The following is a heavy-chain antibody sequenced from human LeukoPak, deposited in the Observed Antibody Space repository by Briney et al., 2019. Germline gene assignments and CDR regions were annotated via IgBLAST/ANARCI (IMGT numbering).Heavy chain of an antibody. CDR1: GGSISSSSYY. CDR3: ARVLIVVVPAAIAPRYYYYMDV. J-gene: IGHJ6*03. Sequence: SETLSLTCTVSGGSISSSSYYWGWIRQPPGKGLEWIGSIYYSGSTYYSPSLKSRVTMSVDTSKNQFSLKLSSVTAADTAVYYCARVLIVVVPAAIAPRYYYYMDVWGKGTTVTVSS. CDR2: IYYSGST. D-gene: IGHD2-2*02. V-gene: IGHV4-39*07.